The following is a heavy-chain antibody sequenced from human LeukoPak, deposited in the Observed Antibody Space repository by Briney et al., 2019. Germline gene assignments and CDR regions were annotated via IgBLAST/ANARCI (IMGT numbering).Heavy chain of an antibody. J-gene: IGHJ4*02. CDR3: AKDWMSTIINYFDY. CDR1: GFTFSSYA. CDR2: ISGSGGST. D-gene: IGHD5-12*01. V-gene: IGHV3-23*01. Sequence: GGSLRLSCAASGFTFSSYAMSWVRQAPGKGLEWVSTISGSGGSTYYADSVKGRFTISRDNSKNILYLQMNSLRAEDTAVYYCAKDWMSTIINYFDYWGQGTLVTVSS.